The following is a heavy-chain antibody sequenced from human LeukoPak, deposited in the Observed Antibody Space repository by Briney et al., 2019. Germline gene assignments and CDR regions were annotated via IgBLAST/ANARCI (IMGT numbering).Heavy chain of an antibody. V-gene: IGHV1-8*01. J-gene: IGHJ4*02. D-gene: IGHD3-22*01. CDR1: GYTFTSYD. CDR3: ATTYYYDSSGYYPSDY. Sequence: ASVKVSCKASGYTFTSYDINWVRQATGQGLEWMGWMNPNSGNTGYAQRFQGRVTMTRNTSISTAYMELSSLRSEDTAVYYCATTYYYDSSGYYPSDYWGQGTLVTVSS. CDR2: MNPNSGNT.